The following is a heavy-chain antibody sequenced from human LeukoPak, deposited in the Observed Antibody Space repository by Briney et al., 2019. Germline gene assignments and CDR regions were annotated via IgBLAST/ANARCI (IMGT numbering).Heavy chain of an antibody. J-gene: IGHJ4*02. CDR2: ITSSSTYM. Sequence: GGSLRLSCAASGFTFNSYNMNWVRQAPGKGLEWVSSITSSSTYMYYADSVKGRFTISRDNARNSLYLQMNSLRAEDTAVYYCARVRAPLYYFDYWGQGTLVTVSS. V-gene: IGHV3-21*01. CDR1: GFTFNSYN. CDR3: ARVRAPLYYFDY.